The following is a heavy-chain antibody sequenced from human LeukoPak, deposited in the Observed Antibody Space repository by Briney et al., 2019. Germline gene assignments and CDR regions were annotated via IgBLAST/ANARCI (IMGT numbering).Heavy chain of an antibody. CDR3: ARVARRWLQLEGWFDP. J-gene: IGHJ5*02. Sequence: SETLSLTCTVSGGSISSYYWSWIRQPPGKGLEWIGYIYYSGSTNYNPSLKSRVTISVDTSKNQFSLKLSSVTAADTAVYYCARVARRWLQLEGWFDPWGQGTLVTVSS. CDR1: GGSISSYY. V-gene: IGHV4-59*12. CDR2: IYYSGST. D-gene: IGHD5-24*01.